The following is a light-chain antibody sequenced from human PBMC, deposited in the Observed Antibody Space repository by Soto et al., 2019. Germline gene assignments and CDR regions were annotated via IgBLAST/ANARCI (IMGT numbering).Light chain of an antibody. J-gene: IGLJ1*01. V-gene: IGLV2-14*01. CDR2: EVN. Sequence: QSALTQPASLSGSPGQSITISCTGTSSDIGAYDYVSWFQQHPGKAPKLMISEVNNRPSGVSNRFSGSKSGNTAYLTIYGLQVEDEAAYFCFSFTTTSTHVFGTGTKVTVL. CDR3: FSFTTTSTHV. CDR1: SSDIGAYDY.